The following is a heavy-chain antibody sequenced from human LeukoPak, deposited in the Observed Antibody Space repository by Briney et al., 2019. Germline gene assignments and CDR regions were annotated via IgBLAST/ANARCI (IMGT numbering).Heavy chain of an antibody. CDR1: GYTFTSYG. CDR2: ISPYNGNT. V-gene: IGHV1-18*01. J-gene: IGHJ6*03. D-gene: IGHD3-3*01. CDR3: ARAIGVVSYMDV. Sequence: ASVKVSCKASGYTFTSYGISWVRQAPGQGLEWMGWISPYNGNTNYAQKFQGRVTLTTDTSTSTAYMELRSLRSDDTAVYYCARAIGVVSYMDVWGKGTTVTVSS.